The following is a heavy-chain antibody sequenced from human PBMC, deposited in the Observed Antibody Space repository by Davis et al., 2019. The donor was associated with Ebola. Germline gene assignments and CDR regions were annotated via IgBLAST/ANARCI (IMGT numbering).Heavy chain of an antibody. CDR2: LSGGGTYT. J-gene: IGHJ4*01. D-gene: IGHD2/OR15-2a*01. CDR1: KFTFASYA. Sequence: GGSLRLSCAASKFTFASYAMSWVRQAPGKGLKWVAALSGGGTYTYYADSVRGRFTISRDNSKNTLYLQMNSLRPEDTAVYYCAKDRHPLANNKIYYFDYWGPGTLVTVSS. V-gene: IGHV3-23*01. CDR3: AKDRHPLANNKIYYFDY.